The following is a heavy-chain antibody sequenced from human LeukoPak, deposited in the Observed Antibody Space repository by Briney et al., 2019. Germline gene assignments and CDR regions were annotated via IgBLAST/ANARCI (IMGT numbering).Heavy chain of an antibody. D-gene: IGHD4-17*01. CDR2: IDPSDSYT. Sequence: GESLKISCKGSGYIFTSYWISWVRQMPGKGLEWMGRIDPSDSYTNYSPSFQGHVTISADKSISTAYLQWSSLKASDTAMYYCARRTDYGDYSDYWGQGTLVTVPS. V-gene: IGHV5-10-1*01. CDR3: ARRTDYGDYSDY. CDR1: GYIFTSYW. J-gene: IGHJ4*02.